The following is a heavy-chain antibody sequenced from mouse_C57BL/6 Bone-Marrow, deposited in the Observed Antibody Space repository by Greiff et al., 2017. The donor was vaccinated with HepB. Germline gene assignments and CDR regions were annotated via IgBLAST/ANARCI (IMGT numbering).Heavy chain of an antibody. D-gene: IGHD1-1*01. V-gene: IGHV2-5*01. Sequence: VQLQQSGPGLVQPSQSLSITCTVSGFSLTSYGVHWVRQSPGKGLEWLGVIWRGGSTDYNAAFMSRLSMTKDNSKSQVFFKMNSLQADDTAIYYCAARGSSYFDYWGQGTTLTVSS. CDR1: GFSLTSYG. CDR2: IWRGGST. J-gene: IGHJ2*01. CDR3: AARGSSYFDY.